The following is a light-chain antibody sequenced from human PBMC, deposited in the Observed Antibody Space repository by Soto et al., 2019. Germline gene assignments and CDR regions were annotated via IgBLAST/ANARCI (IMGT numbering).Light chain of an antibody. CDR1: QSVSSSY. Sequence: EIVLTQSPGTLSLSPGERATLSCRASQSVSSSYLAWYQQKPGQAPRLLIYGASSRATGIPDRFSGSGSGTDFTLTISRLEPEDFAVYYGQQHGSSPWTFGQGTKVEIK. J-gene: IGKJ1*01. CDR2: GAS. V-gene: IGKV3-20*01. CDR3: QQHGSSPWT.